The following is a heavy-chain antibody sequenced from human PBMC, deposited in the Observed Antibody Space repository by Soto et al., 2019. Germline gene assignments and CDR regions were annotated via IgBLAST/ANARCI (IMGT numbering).Heavy chain of an antibody. CDR2: ISAYNGNT. D-gene: IGHD3-3*01. J-gene: IGHJ6*02. CDR1: GYTFTSYG. V-gene: IGHV1-18*01. Sequence: ASVKVSCKASGYTFTSYGISWVRQAPGQGLEWMGWISAYNGNTNYAQKLQGRVTMTTDTSTSTAYMELRSLRSDDTAVYYCAREKRGPEWLLLHGMDVWGQGTTVTVSS. CDR3: AREKRGPEWLLLHGMDV.